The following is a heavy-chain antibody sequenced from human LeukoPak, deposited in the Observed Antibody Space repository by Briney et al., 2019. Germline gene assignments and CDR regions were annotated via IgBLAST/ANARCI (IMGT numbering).Heavy chain of an antibody. CDR3: ARPESGNYYFDY. V-gene: IGHV3-7*01. CDR1: GFTFANYW. D-gene: IGHD1-26*01. J-gene: IGHJ4*02. Sequence: GGSLRLSCAASGFTFANYWMNWVRQAPGKGLEWVANIVDDGNKKNYVDSVKGRFTISRDNVKNSLYLQMNSLRAEDTAVYYCARPESGNYYFDYWGQGTLVTVSS. CDR2: IVDDGNKK.